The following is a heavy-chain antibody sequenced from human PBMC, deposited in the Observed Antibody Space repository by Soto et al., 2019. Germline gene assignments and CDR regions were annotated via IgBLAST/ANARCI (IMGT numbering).Heavy chain of an antibody. CDR3: AREGPPEDY. CDR1: GYTFTSYD. J-gene: IGHJ4*02. Sequence: ASVKVSCKASGYTFTSYDTNWVRQATGQGLEWMGWMNPNSANTGYAQKLQGRVAMTTDTSTSTAYMELRSLRSDDTAVYYCAREGPPEDYWGQGTLVTVSS. CDR2: MNPNSANT. V-gene: IGHV1-8*01.